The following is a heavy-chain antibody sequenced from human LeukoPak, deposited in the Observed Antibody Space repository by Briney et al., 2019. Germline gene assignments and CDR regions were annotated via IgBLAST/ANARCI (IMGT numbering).Heavy chain of an antibody. CDR2: INPNSGGT. Sequence: ASVKVSCKASGYTFTGYYMHWVRQAPGQGLEWMGWINPNSGGTNYAQKFQGRVTMTRDTSISTAYMELSGLRSDDTAVYYCASFTASNNRIFDYWGQGTLVTVSS. CDR1: GYTFTGYY. V-gene: IGHV1-2*02. D-gene: IGHD1-14*01. CDR3: ASFTASNNRIFDY. J-gene: IGHJ4*02.